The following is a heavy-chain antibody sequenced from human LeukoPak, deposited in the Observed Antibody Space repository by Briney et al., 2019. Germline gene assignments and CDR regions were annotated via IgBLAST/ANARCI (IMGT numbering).Heavy chain of an antibody. J-gene: IGHJ4*02. Sequence: QSSETLSLTCAVYGGSFSGYYWSWIRQPPGKGLEWIGEINHSGSTNYNPSLKSRVTISVDTSKNQFSLKLSSVTAADTAVYYCAREVYSYGFDYWGQGTLVTVPS. CDR3: AREVYSYGFDY. D-gene: IGHD5-18*01. CDR1: GGSFSGYY. CDR2: INHSGST. V-gene: IGHV4-34*01.